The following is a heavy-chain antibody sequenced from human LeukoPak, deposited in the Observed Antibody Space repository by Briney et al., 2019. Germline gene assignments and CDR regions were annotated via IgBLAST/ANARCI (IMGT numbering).Heavy chain of an antibody. Sequence: SETLSLTCAVYGGSFSGYYWSWIRQPPGKGLEWIGEINHSGSTNYNPSLKSRVTISVDTSKNQFSLKLSSVTAADTAVYYCARVTAAPYYFDYWGQGTLVTVSS. V-gene: IGHV4-34*01. D-gene: IGHD6-13*01. CDR2: INHSGST. CDR3: ARVTAAPYYFDY. J-gene: IGHJ4*02. CDR1: GGSFSGYY.